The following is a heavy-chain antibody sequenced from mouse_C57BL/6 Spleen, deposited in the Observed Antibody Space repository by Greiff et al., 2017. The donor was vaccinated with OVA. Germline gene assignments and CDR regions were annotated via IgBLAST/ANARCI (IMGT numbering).Heavy chain of an antibody. CDR2: ISSGGDYI. V-gene: IGHV5-9-1*02. Sequence: EVNVVESGEGLVKPGGSLKLSCAASGFTFSSYAMSWVRQTPEKRLEWVAYISSGGDYIYYADTVKGRFTISRDNARNTLYLRMSSLKAEDTAMYYCTRVSLTTVVAKGYFDVWGTGTTVTVSS. CDR1: GFTFSSYA. D-gene: IGHD1-1*01. CDR3: TRVSLTTVVAKGYFDV. J-gene: IGHJ1*03.